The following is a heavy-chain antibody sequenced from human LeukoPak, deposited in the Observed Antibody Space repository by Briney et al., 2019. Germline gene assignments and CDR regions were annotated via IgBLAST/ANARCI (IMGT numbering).Heavy chain of an antibody. V-gene: IGHV1-2*02. CDR3: ARSLTVDIEGVYFDY. D-gene: IGHD5-12*01. CDR2: INPNSGGT. Sequence: ASVKVSCKASGYIFTAYYMHWVRQASGQGPEWMGWINPNSGGTNFGQKFQGRVTMTRDTSISTAYMDLSSLRSDDTAVYYCARSLTVDIEGVYFDYWGQGTPVTVSS. J-gene: IGHJ4*02. CDR1: GYIFTAYY.